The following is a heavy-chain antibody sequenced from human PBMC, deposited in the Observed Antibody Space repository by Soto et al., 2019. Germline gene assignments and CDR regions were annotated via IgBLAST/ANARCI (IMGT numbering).Heavy chain of an antibody. V-gene: IGHV3-30*18. CDR1: GFTFSSYG. J-gene: IGHJ4*02. Sequence: VQLVESGGGVVQPGRSLRLSCAASGFTFSSYGMHWVRQAPGKGLEWVAVISYDGSNKYYADSVKGRFTISRDNSKNTLYLQMNSLRAEDTAVYYCAKDRSSWYGYFDYWGQGTLVTVSS. CDR3: AKDRSSWYGYFDY. CDR2: ISYDGSNK. D-gene: IGHD6-13*01.